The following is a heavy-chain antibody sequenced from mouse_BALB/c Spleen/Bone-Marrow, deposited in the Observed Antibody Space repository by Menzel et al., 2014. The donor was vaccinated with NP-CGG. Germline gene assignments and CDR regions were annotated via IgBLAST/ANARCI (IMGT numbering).Heavy chain of an antibody. CDR3: ATYGYSYWYFDV. V-gene: IGHV1-39*01. Sequence: EVQLQQSGPELERPGASVNTSCKAPGYSFTSYNMNWVKQSNGKSLEWIGNIDPYYGGTSYNQKFKGKSTLTVDKSSSTAYMQLKSLTSEDSAVYYCATYGYSYWYFDVWGAGTTVTVSA. CDR2: IDPYYGGT. CDR1: GYSFTSYN. D-gene: IGHD1-1*01. J-gene: IGHJ1*01.